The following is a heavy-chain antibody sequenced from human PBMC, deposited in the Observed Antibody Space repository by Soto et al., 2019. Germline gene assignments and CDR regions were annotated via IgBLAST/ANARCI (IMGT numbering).Heavy chain of an antibody. V-gene: IGHV3-23*01. Sequence: GGSLRLSCAASGFTFSSYAMSWVRQAPGKGLGLVSAISGSGGSTYYADSVKGRFTISRDNSKNTRYLQMNSLRAEDTAVYYCAKDRGAGYIWGQGTMVTVSS. CDR3: AKDRGAGYI. D-gene: IGHD1-26*01. J-gene: IGHJ3*02. CDR2: ISGSGGST. CDR1: GFTFSSYA.